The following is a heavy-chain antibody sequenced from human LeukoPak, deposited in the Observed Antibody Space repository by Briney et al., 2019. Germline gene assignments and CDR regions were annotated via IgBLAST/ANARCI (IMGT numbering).Heavy chain of an antibody. J-gene: IGHJ4*02. Sequence: SETLSLTCTVSGGSISGYYWGWIRQPPGKGLEWIGYIYSSGSTNYNPSLKSRVTISVDTSKNQFSLNLSSVTAADTAVYFCARGVRIAVAAPHLNYWGQGTLVTVSS. V-gene: IGHV4-59*12. CDR2: IYSSGST. CDR3: ARGVRIAVAAPHLNY. D-gene: IGHD6-19*01. CDR1: GGSISGYY.